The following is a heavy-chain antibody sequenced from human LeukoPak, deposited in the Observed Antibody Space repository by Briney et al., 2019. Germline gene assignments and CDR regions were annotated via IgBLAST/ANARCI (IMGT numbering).Heavy chain of an antibody. D-gene: IGHD2-2*01. CDR2: ISSTSNTI. V-gene: IGHV3-48*02. Sequence: GGSLRLSCAASGFXFSNYSINWVRQAPGKGLEWVSWISSTSNTIYYADSVKGRFTVSRDNANNSLDLQMNSLRDEDTAVYYCARPSRSTGPAYWGQGTLVIVSS. CDR3: ARPSRSTGPAY. CDR1: GFXFSNYS. J-gene: IGHJ4*02.